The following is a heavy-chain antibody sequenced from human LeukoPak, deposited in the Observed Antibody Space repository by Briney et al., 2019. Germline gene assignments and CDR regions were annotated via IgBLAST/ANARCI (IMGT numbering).Heavy chain of an antibody. J-gene: IGHJ5*02. Sequence: SVKVSRKASGGTFSSYSISWVRQAPGQGLEWMGRISPILGIANYAQKVQGRLTLTADKSTSTTYMELSSLNSEDTAVYYCARTTGTPDGNWFDPWGQGTLVTVSS. D-gene: IGHD1-1*01. CDR1: GGTFSSYS. CDR2: ISPILGIA. V-gene: IGHV1-69*02. CDR3: ARTTGTPDGNWFDP.